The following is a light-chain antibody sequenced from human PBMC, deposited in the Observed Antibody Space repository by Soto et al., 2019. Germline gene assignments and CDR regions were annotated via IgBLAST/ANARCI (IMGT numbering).Light chain of an antibody. V-gene: IGKV1-39*01. CDR1: QSISSY. Sequence: DIQMTQSPSSLSASVGDRVTITCRASQSISSYLHWYQQKPGKAPKLLIYAASSLQSGVPSRFSGSGSGTDFTLTISSLQPDDFATYYCQPRSSTPYTFGQGTPLAIK. CDR2: AAS. J-gene: IGKJ2*01. CDR3: QPRSSTPYT.